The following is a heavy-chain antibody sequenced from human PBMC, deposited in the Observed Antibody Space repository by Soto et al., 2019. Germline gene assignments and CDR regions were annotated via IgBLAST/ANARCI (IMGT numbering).Heavy chain of an antibody. CDR3: ARFPYYYYYMDV. J-gene: IGHJ6*03. CDR1: GFTFSSYW. V-gene: IGHV3-74*01. Sequence: EVQLVESGGGLVQPGGSLRLSCAASGFTFSSYWMHWVRQAPGKGLVWVSRINSDGSSTSYADSVKGRFTISRDNAKNTLYLQMNSLRDEDTAVYYCARFPYYYYYMDVWGKGTTVTVSS. CDR2: INSDGSST.